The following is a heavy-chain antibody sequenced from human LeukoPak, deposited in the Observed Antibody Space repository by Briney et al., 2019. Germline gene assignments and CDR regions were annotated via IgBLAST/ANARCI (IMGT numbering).Heavy chain of an antibody. D-gene: IGHD5-18*01. CDR2: ISSSSSYT. CDR1: GFTFSSYS. CDR3: ARAPAGRRIQLWLATAFDI. V-gene: IGHV3-21*01. Sequence: PGGSLRLSCAASGFTFSSYSMNWVRQAPGKGLEWVSSISSSSSYTYYADSVKGRFTISRDNAKNSLYLQMNSLRAEDTAVYYCARAPAGRRIQLWLATAFDIWGQGTMVTVSS. J-gene: IGHJ3*02.